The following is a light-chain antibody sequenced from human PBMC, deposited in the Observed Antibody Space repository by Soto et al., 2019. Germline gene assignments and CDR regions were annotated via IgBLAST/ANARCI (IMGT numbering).Light chain of an antibody. V-gene: IGKV3-15*01. J-gene: IGKJ1*01. CDR1: ESVSSN. Sequence: EIVMTQSPATLSVSPGESATLSCRATESVSSNLAWFQQKPGQAPRLLIYRASTRATGIPARFSGSGSGTEFTLTISSLQSEDVAVYFCQQYNNWPPWTFGQGTRVEIK. CDR3: QQYNNWPPWT. CDR2: RAS.